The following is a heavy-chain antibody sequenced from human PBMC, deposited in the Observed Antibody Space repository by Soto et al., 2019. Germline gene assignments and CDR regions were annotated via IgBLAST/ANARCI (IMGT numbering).Heavy chain of an antibody. Sequence: PSETLSLTCSVSGGSISIGGYSWIWIRQPPGKGLEWIGYIYHSGSTYYNPSLKSRVTISVDRSKNQFSLKLSSVTAADTAVYYCARVRAAASYNWFDPWGQGTLVT. CDR3: ARVRAAASYNWFDP. CDR2: IYHSGST. D-gene: IGHD6-13*01. J-gene: IGHJ5*02. CDR1: GGSISIGGYS. V-gene: IGHV4-30-2*01.